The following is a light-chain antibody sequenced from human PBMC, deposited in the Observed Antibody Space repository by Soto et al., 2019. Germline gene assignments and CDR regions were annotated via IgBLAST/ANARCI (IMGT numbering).Light chain of an antibody. CDR2: RNN. J-gene: IGLJ3*02. Sequence: QSLLTQSPSASGTRGQRVTISCSGSRSNIGRNFAYWYQHVPGTAPRLLIQRNNERPSGVPDRFSGSKSGTSVSLAISGLRSDDEATYSCVAWDATLDAQVFGGGTQLTVL. CDR3: VAWDATLDAQV. V-gene: IGLV1-47*01. CDR1: RSNIGRNF.